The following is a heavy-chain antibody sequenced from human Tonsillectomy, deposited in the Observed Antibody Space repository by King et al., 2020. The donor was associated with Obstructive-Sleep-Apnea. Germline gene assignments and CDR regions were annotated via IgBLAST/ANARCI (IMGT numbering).Heavy chain of an antibody. CDR2: IYHSGST. CDR1: GGSINRGDYY. CDR3: ARWRGGSGNIDY. V-gene: IGHV4-30-4*01. D-gene: IGHD3-10*01. Sequence: QLQESGPGLVKPSQTLSLTCTVSGGSINRGDYYWTWVRQPPGKGRGWIGLIYHSGSTYLHPSLRSRVTVSIETSRNQFSLNLNSVTAADTAVYFCARWRGGSGNIDYWGQGILVTVSS. J-gene: IGHJ4*02.